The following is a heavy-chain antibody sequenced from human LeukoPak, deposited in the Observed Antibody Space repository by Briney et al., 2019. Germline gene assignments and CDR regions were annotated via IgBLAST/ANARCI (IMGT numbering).Heavy chain of an antibody. Sequence: GGSLRLSCAASGFTFNTYTMNWVRQAPGKGLEWVSYISGSSGIIDYADSVRGRFTISRDNAKNSLYLQMNSLRAEDTAVYYCARLSSFAFDIWGQRTMVTVSS. CDR1: GFTFNTYT. D-gene: IGHD3-16*02. V-gene: IGHV3-48*01. CDR2: ISGSSGII. CDR3: ARLSSFAFDI. J-gene: IGHJ3*02.